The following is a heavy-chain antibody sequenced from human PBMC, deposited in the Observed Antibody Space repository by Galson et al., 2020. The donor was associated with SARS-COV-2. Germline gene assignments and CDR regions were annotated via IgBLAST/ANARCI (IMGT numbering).Heavy chain of an antibody. D-gene: IGHD3-10*01. Sequence: GESLKISCKGSGYSFTSYWIGWVRQMPGKGLEWMGIIYPGDSDSRYSPSFQGQVAISVDKSISTAYLQWSSLKASDTAMYYWARRERGGYNHVFDYWGQGTLVTVSS. V-gene: IGHV5-51*01. CDR3: ARRERGGYNHVFDY. CDR2: IYPGDSDS. J-gene: IGHJ4*02. CDR1: GYSFTSYW.